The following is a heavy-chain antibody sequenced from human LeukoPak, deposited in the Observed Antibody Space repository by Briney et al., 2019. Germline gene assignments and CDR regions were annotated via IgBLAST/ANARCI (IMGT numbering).Heavy chain of an antibody. CDR1: GFTVSSNY. CDR3: ARAYSGWYPHFDY. Sequence: PGGSLRLSCAASGFTVSSNYMSWVRQAPGKGLEWVSVIYSGGSTYYADSVKGRFTISRDNSKNTLYLQMNSLRAEDTAVYYCARAYSGWYPHFDYWGQGTLVTVSS. D-gene: IGHD6-19*01. J-gene: IGHJ4*02. CDR2: IYSGGST. V-gene: IGHV3-53*01.